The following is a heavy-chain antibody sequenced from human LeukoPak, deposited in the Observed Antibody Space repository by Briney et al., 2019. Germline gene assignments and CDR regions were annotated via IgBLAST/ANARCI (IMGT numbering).Heavy chain of an antibody. J-gene: IGHJ6*04. CDR1: GFSLGDHG. CDR3: AELGITMIGGV. D-gene: IGHD3-10*02. CDR2: ISSSGSTI. V-gene: IGHV3-48*03. Sequence: GGSLRLPCVASGFSLGDHGMSWVRQAPGKGLEWVAYISSSGSTIYYADSVKCRFTISRDNAKNSLYLQMNSLRAEDTAVYYCAELGITMIGGVWGKGTTVSISS.